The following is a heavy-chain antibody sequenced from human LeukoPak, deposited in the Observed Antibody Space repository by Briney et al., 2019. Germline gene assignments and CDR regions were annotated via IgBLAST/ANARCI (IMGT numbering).Heavy chain of an antibody. J-gene: IGHJ5*02. CDR2: INHSGST. CDR1: GGSFSGYY. D-gene: IGHD2-2*01. Sequence: SETLSLTCAVYGGSFSGYYWSWIRQPPGKGLEWIGEINHSGSTNYNPSLKSRVTISVDTSKNQFSLKLSSVTAADTAVCYCARVGDIVVVPAYNWFDPWGQGTLVTVSS. V-gene: IGHV4-34*01. CDR3: ARVGDIVVVPAYNWFDP.